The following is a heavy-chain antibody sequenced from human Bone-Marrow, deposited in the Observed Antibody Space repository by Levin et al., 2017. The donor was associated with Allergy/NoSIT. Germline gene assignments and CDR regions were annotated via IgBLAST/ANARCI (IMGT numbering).Heavy chain of an antibody. D-gene: IGHD5-12*01. CDR1: GFTFSSYG. Sequence: PGGSLRLSCAASGFTFSSYGMHWVRQAPGKGLEWVAVISYDGSNKYYADSVKGRFTISRDNSKNTLYLQMNSLRAEDTAVYYCAKDGLRGGYSGYDQPSLLYYYGMDVWGQGTTVTVSS. V-gene: IGHV3-30*18. J-gene: IGHJ6*02. CDR2: ISYDGSNK. CDR3: AKDGLRGGYSGYDQPSLLYYYGMDV.